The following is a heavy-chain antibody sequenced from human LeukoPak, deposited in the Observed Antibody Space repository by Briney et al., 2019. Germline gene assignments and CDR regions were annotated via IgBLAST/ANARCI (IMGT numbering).Heavy chain of an antibody. V-gene: IGHV1-46*01. J-gene: IGHJ4*02. CDR1: GYTFTTYY. CDR2: INPSGGTT. Sequence: GASVKVSCKASGYTFTTYYMHWVRQAPGQGLEWMGRINPSGGTTDYAQKFQDRVTVTRDTSTSTVYLELSSLRSEDTAVYYCARGGSGTYGDYFDYWGQGTLVTVSS. CDR3: ARGGSGTYGDYFDY. D-gene: IGHD1-26*01.